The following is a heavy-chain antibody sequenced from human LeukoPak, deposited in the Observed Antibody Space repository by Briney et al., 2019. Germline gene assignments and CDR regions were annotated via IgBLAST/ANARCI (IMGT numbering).Heavy chain of an antibody. CDR3: ARGPRIAVAGTGGYYFDY. J-gene: IGHJ4*02. D-gene: IGHD6-19*01. Sequence: ASVKVSCKASGYTFTSYDINWVRQATGQGLEWMGWMNPNSGNTGYAQKFQGRVTVTRNTSISTAYMELSSLRSEDTAVYYCARGPRIAVAGTGGYYFDYWGQGTLVTVSS. V-gene: IGHV1-8*01. CDR2: MNPNSGNT. CDR1: GYTFTSYD.